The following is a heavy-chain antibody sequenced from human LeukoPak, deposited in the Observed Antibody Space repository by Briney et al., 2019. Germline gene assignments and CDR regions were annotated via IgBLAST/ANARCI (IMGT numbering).Heavy chain of an antibody. D-gene: IGHD2-21*01. CDR2: INGGSGTT. CDR3: ARGDWRWYLDL. V-gene: IGHV1-3*01. J-gene: IGHJ2*01. CDR1: GFTFISYA. Sequence: ASVKVSCMASGFTFISYAFHWVRQAPGQGLEWLGSINGGSGTTRLSDRFQGRVSITRDTSATTAYVDLSRLASDDTAVYFCARGDWRWYLDLWGRGTLVTVSS.